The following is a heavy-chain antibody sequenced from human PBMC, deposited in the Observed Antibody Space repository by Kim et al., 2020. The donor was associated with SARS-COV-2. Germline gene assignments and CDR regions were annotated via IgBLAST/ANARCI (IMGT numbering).Heavy chain of an antibody. CDR3: ARDGSSWPEGGVLDY. CDR1: GYTFSSYG. CDR2: ISGNNDNT. J-gene: IGHJ4*02. Sequence: ASVKVSCKASGYTFSSYGISWVRQAPGQGLEWMGWISGNNDNTNYAQKLQGRVTMTTDTSTSTAYMEVRSLRSDDTAVYYCARDGSSWPEGGVLDYWGQGTLVIVSS. D-gene: IGHD6-13*01. V-gene: IGHV1-18*01.